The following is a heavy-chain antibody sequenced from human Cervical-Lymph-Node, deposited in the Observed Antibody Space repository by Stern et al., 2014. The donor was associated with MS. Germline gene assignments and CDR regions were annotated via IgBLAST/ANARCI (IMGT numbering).Heavy chain of an antibody. CDR2: FNPSGGKT. CDR1: GYTFTTYY. D-gene: IGHD1-1*01. J-gene: IGHJ4*02. Sequence: QMQLVQSGAEIRKPGASVKISCEASGYTFTTYYMHWVRQAPGQGLAWVALFNPSGGKTTYAQRFQGRVTVTGDTSTSTVYMELTGLRSEDTAVYYCARVLSLATSDSWGQGTLVIVSS. CDR3: ARVLSLATSDS. V-gene: IGHV1-46*01.